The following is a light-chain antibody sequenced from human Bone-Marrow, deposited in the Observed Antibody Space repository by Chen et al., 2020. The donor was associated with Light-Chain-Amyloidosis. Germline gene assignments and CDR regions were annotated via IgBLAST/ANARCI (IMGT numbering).Light chain of an antibody. Sequence: SYELTQPPSVSVYPGQTARITCSGEDWPTKYAYWYPQKPGQAPVLVIHRDPERPSGISERFSGSSSGTTATLTISGVQAEDEADYHCQSADSSGTYEVIFGGGTKLTVL. CDR1: DWPTKY. J-gene: IGLJ2*01. CDR2: RDP. V-gene: IGLV3-25*03. CDR3: QSADSSGTYEVI.